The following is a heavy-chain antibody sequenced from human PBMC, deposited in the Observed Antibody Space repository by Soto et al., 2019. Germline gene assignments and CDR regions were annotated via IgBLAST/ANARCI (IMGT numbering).Heavy chain of an antibody. CDR2: IKDGGRT. Sequence: QVQLQQWGAGLLKPSETLSLNCAVNGGSLSGYYWSWIRQPPGKGLEWIGEIKDGGRTNYSPSLRSRATISSDTSNNQFCLRLYSVTAADTGVYYCAGGPEGVGATHWDQGPMVTVSS. CDR3: AGGPEGVGATH. D-gene: IGHD5-12*01. CDR1: GGSLSGYY. V-gene: IGHV4-34*01. J-gene: IGHJ4*02.